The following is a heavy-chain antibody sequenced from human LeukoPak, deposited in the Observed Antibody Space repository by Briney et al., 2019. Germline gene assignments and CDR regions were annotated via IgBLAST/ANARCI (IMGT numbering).Heavy chain of an antibody. D-gene: IGHD4-23*01. J-gene: IGHJ4*02. CDR3: ALSRGTVLTPHDY. Sequence: PGGSLRLSCAASGFTFSSYAMSWVRQAPGKGLDWVSAISGSAGGTFYADSLKGRFTIFRDNSRNTLYLQMNSLRAEDTAVYYCALSRGTVLTPHDYWGQGTLVTVSS. V-gene: IGHV3-23*01. CDR2: ISGSAGGT. CDR1: GFTFSSYA.